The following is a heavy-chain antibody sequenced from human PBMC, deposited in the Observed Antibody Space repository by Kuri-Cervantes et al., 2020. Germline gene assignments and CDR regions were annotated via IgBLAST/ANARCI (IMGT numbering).Heavy chain of an antibody. D-gene: IGHD2-2*01. CDR1: GGSISSSSYY. CDR3: ARGCYQLLFRSRGWFDP. J-gene: IGHJ5*02. Sequence: SETLSLTCTVSGGSISSSSYYWGWIRQPPGKGLEWIGEINHSGSTNYNPSLKSRVTISVDTSKNQFSLKLSSVTAADTAVYYCARGCYQLLFRSRGWFDPWGQGTLVTVSS. CDR2: INHSGST. V-gene: IGHV4-39*07.